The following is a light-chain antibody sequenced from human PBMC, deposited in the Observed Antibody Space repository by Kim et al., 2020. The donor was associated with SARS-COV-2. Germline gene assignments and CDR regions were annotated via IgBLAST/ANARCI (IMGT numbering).Light chain of an antibody. CDR2: GAS. CDR3: QQYNNWPYT. CDR1: QSISTK. V-gene: IGKV3-15*01. J-gene: IGKJ2*01. Sequence: SGSPGERAPLSGRASQSISTKLAWYQQKPGQAPRLLSYGASSRATGIPDRFSDSGSGTEFTLTISDLQSEDFAVYYCQQYNNWPYTFGQGTKLEIK.